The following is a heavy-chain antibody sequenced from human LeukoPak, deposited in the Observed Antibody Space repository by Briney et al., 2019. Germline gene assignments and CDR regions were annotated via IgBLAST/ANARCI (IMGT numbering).Heavy chain of an antibody. CDR2: ISSGSDHI. D-gene: IGHD2-15*01. Sequence: GGSLRLSCAASGFTFSSYAMTWVRQAPGKGLEWVSSISSGSDHIYYADSVKGRFTISRDNARNSLYLQMDSLRVEDTAVYYCARCRGGSCYYSDDYWGQGTLVTVSS. J-gene: IGHJ4*02. CDR3: ARCRGGSCYYSDDY. CDR1: GFTFSSYA. V-gene: IGHV3-21*01.